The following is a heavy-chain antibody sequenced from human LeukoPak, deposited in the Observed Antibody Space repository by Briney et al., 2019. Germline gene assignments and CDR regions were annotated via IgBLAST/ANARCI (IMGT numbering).Heavy chain of an antibody. CDR3: ARRCRSPRFAFDI. V-gene: IGHV4-34*01. CDR1: GGSFSGYY. D-gene: IGHD3-16*02. J-gene: IGHJ3*02. Sequence: NPSETLSLTCAVYGGSFSGYYWSWIRQPPGKGLEWIGEINHSGSTNYNPSLKSRVTISVDTSKNQFSLKLSSVTAADTAVYYCARRCRSPRFAFDIWGQGTMVTVSS. CDR2: INHSGST.